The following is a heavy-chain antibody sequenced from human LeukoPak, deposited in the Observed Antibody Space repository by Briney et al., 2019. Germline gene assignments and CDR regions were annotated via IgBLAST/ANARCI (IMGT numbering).Heavy chain of an antibody. CDR2: ISSNGGST. J-gene: IGHJ3*02. CDR3: VGSYLYAFDI. CDR1: GFTLSTNA. D-gene: IGHD5-18*01. Sequence: GGCLRLSCSASGFTLSTNAMHWVRQAPGKVLEYVSAISSNGGSTYYADSVKGRYNISRDNSKSTLYLQMSSVRAEDTAVYYCVGSYLYAFDIWGQGTMVTVSS. V-gene: IGHV3-64D*09.